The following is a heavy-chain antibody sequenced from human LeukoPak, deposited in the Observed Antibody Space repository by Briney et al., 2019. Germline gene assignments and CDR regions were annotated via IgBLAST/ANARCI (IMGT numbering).Heavy chain of an antibody. CDR2: INPGGGGT. CDR3: ARAPYAGVFDV. V-gene: IGHV1-46*01. Sequence: ASVKLSSKASEYTFTSYYIHWVRQAPGRGLEWLGIINPGGGGTSYAEKFQGRVTMTRDTSTSTVYMELSSLRSEDTAVYYCARAPYAGVFDVWGRGTMVSVSS. J-gene: IGHJ3*01. CDR1: EYTFTSYY. D-gene: IGHD2-8*01.